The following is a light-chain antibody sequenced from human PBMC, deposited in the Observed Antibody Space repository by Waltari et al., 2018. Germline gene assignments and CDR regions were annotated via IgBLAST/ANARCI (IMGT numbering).Light chain of an antibody. Sequence: QSALTQPASVSGSPGQSITISCTGTSSDFGGYNFVSWYQQHPGKAPKLMIYAVSNRPSGFANRFSVSKSGNTASLTISGLQAEDEADYYCSSYTSSSTLVVFGGGTKLTVL. CDR3: SSYTSSSTLVV. CDR2: AVS. CDR1: SSDFGGYNF. V-gene: IGLV2-14*01. J-gene: IGLJ2*01.